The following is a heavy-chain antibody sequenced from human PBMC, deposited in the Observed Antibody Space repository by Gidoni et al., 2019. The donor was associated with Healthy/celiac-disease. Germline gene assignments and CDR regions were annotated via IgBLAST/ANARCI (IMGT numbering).Heavy chain of an antibody. CDR2: IWYDGSNK. CDR1: GFTFSSYG. CDR3: AREGGAAAGHDAFDI. V-gene: IGHV3-33*01. J-gene: IGHJ3*02. Sequence: QVQLVESGGGVVQPGRSRRLSCAASGFTFSSYGMHWVRQAPGQGLEWVAVIWYDGSNKYYADSVKGRFTISRDNSKNTLYLQMNSRRAEDTAVYYCAREGGAAAGHDAFDIWGQETMVTVSS. D-gene: IGHD6-13*01.